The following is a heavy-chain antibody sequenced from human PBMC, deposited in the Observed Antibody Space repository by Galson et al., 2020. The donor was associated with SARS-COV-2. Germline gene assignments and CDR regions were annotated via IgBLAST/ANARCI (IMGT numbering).Heavy chain of an antibody. CDR1: GGSISSSSYY. V-gene: IGHV4-39*01. J-gene: IGHJ5*02. D-gene: IGHD3-3*02. CDR2: IYYSGST. CDR3: ARHLGEHPLGFLEWLGEFDP. Sequence: SETLSLTCTVSGGSISSSSYYWGWIRQPPGKGLEWIGSIYYSGSTYYNPSLKSRVTISVDTSKNQFSLKLSSVTAADTAVYYCARHLGEHPLGFLEWLGEFDPWGQGTLVTVSS.